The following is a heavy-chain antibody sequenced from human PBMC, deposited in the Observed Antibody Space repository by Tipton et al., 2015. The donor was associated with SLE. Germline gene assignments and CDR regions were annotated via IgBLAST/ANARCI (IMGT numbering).Heavy chain of an antibody. Sequence: TLSLTCIVSGGSISISRFYWGWIRQPPGTGLEWIGSIHYTGTTFHSPSLRSRITMSVDTSKNQFSLNLISMTAADTAVYYCARHQAVDAFDIWGQGTMVTVSS. CDR2: IHYTGTT. CDR1: GGSISISRFY. V-gene: IGHV4-39*01. J-gene: IGHJ3*02. CDR3: ARHQAVDAFDI.